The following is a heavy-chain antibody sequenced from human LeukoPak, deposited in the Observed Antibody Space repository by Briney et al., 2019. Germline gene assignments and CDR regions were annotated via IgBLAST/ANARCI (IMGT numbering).Heavy chain of an antibody. CDR2: IYPGDSDT. Sequence: GESLKISCKGSGYTFTSYWIGWVRQMPGKGLEWMGIIYPGDSDTTYSPPFQGQVTISADKSISTAYLQWSSLKASDTAMYYCARRLMYYYDTSGYDVAFDIWGQGTMVTVSS. V-gene: IGHV5-51*01. CDR1: GYTFTSYW. CDR3: ARRLMYYYDTSGYDVAFDI. D-gene: IGHD3-22*01. J-gene: IGHJ3*02.